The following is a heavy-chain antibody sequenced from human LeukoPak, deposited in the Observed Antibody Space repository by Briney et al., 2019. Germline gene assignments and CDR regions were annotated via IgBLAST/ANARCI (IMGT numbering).Heavy chain of an antibody. Sequence: PGGSLRLSCPAPGFTFSSYWMHWVRQAPGKGLVWVSRINNDGSSTSYADSVKGRFTISRDNAKNTLYLQMNSLRAEDTAVYYCARPTKEGSSWYWWFDPWGQGTLVTVSS. CDR3: ARPTKEGSSWYWWFDP. D-gene: IGHD6-13*01. CDR1: GFTFSSYW. V-gene: IGHV3-74*01. CDR2: INNDGSST. J-gene: IGHJ5*02.